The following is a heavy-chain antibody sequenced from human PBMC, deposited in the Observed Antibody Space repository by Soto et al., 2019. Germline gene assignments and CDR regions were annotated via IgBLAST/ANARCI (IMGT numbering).Heavy chain of an antibody. CDR2: FSGSGGST. D-gene: IGHD3-3*01. CDR1: GFTFSNYA. CDR3: ARDWTGDTCPCLDV. J-gene: IGHJ6*02. Sequence: EVQLLESGGGLVQPGGSLRLSCAAAGFTFSNYALTWVRQSPGKGLEWVSTFSGSGGSTYYADSVRGRFTISRDNSKNTLFLQRSSLRVEDTAIYYCARDWTGDTCPCLDVWGQGTTVSVSS. V-gene: IGHV3-23*01.